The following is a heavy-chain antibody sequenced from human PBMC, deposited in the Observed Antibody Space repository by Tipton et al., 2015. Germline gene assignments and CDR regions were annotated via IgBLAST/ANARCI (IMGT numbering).Heavy chain of an antibody. CDR3: ARDHWGSLDY. Sequence: TLSLTCTVSGDSVSRSDCAWGWIRQAPGKGLEWIGYMSHTGSTNLNPSLKGRVTISIDTSQNHFSLTLPSVTAADTAFYYCARDHWGSLDYWGPGILVTVSS. D-gene: IGHD7-27*01. J-gene: IGHJ4*02. CDR1: GDSVSRSDCA. CDR2: MSHTGST. V-gene: IGHV4-61*03.